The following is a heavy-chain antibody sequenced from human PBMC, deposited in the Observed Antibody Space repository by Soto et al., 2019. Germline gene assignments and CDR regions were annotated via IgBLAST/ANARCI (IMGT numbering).Heavy chain of an antibody. V-gene: IGHV3-21*02. CDR1: GFTFSGFS. Sequence: EVQLVESGGGLVKPGGSLRLSCAASGFTFSGFSMNWVHQAPGKGLEWVSSVTSSPSSMFYADSVKGRCTISRDDAKDSLFLQMNSLRADDTAVYYCAREADFASSGYVLDYWGLGTLVTVSS. J-gene: IGHJ4*02. D-gene: IGHD3-22*01. CDR3: AREADFASSGYVLDY. CDR2: VTSSPSSM.